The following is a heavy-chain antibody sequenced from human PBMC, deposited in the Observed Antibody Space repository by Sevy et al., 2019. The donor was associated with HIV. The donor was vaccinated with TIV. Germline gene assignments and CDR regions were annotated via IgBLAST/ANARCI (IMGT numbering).Heavy chain of an antibody. D-gene: IGHD1-7*01. CDR1: GFPFSDAW. CDR2: IKNENDGGTT. Sequence: GGSLRLSCAASGFPFSDAWMNWVRQAPGKGLEWVGLIKNENDGGTTDYAAPVKGRSTISRDDSKNTLYLQMSSLKTEDTAIYYCTIDWGTGTTWVRAFDLWGQGTLVTVSS. V-gene: IGHV3-15*01. CDR3: TIDWGTGTTWVRAFDL. J-gene: IGHJ3*01.